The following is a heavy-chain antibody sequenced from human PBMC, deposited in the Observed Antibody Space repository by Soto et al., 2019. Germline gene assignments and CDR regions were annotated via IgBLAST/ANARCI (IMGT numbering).Heavy chain of an antibody. CDR3: ARILCLWRGGSSSSPGWEDY. J-gene: IGHJ4*02. CDR2: IDWDDDK. CDR1: GFSLSTSGMC. V-gene: IGHV2-70*11. D-gene: IGHD2-15*01. Sequence: SGPTLVNPTQTLTLTCTFSGFSLSTSGMCVSWIRQPPGKALEWLARIDWDDDKYYSTSLKTRLTISKDTSKNQVVLTMTNMDPVDTATYYCARILCLWRGGSSSSPGWEDYLGQGTLVTVSS.